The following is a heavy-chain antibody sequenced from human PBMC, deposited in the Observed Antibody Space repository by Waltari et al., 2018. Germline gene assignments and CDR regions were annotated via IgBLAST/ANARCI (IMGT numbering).Heavy chain of an antibody. CDR1: VGTFSSYA. V-gene: IGHV1-69*05. CDR2: IIPSFGTA. Sequence: QVQLVQSGAEVQQPGSSVKVSCTASVGTFSSYAISWVRHAAGQGLEWMGGIIPSFGTANDAQKFQGRVTITTDEATSTAYMELSSLSSEDTAVYYWARGPHSMVQGVMFRWGQGTLVTVSS. CDR3: ARGPHSMVQGVMFR. J-gene: IGHJ4*02. D-gene: IGHD3-10*01.